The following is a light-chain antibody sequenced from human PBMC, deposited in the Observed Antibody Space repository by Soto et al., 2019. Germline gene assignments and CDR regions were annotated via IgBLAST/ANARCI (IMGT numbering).Light chain of an antibody. CDR3: CSYAGTRTSWV. V-gene: IGLV2-23*01. Sequence: QSVLTQPASVSGFLGQSITMSCTGSSSDVGTFNLVSWFQQHPGKAPKLLIFEGTKRPSGVSDRFSGSKSGNTASRTISGLQAEDEADYHCCSYAGTRTSWVFGTGTKVTVL. CDR2: EGT. J-gene: IGLJ1*01. CDR1: SSDVGTFNL.